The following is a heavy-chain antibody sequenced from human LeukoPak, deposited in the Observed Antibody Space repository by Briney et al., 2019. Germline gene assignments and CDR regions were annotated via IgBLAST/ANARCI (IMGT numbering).Heavy chain of an antibody. J-gene: IGHJ6*03. CDR3: ARAAAISPNYYYYMDV. CDR1: GGSISGYY. Sequence: SETLSLTCTISGGSISGYYWSWIRQPPGKGLEWIGYIYYSGSTNYNPSLKSRVTMSVDTSKNQFSLKLSSVTAADTAVYYCARAAAISPNYYYYMDVWGKGTTVTVSS. D-gene: IGHD2-2*02. CDR2: IYYSGST. V-gene: IGHV4-59*12.